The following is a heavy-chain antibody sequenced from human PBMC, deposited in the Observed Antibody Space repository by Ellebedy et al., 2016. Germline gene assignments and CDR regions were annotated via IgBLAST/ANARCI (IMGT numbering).Heavy chain of an antibody. CDR1: GFAFRNFF. V-gene: IGHV3-23*01. D-gene: IGHD4-17*01. J-gene: IGHJ4*02. CDR2: ISGGGDIT. CDR3: YYGHYSAS. Sequence: GGSLRLSXVASGFAFRNFFMTWVRQAPGGGLEWVSTISGGGDITFSADSVKGRFTISRDNSRDTLYLQMNSLRAEDTAVYYCYYGHYSASWGQGTLVTVSS.